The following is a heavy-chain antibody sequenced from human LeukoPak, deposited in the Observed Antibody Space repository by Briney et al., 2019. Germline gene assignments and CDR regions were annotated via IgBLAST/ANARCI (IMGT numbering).Heavy chain of an antibody. CDR1: GFTFSSYW. J-gene: IGHJ6*02. CDR2: INSDGSST. Sequence: GGSLRLSCAASGFTFSSYWMHWVRPAPGKGLVWVSRINSDGSSTSYADSVKGRFTISRDNAKNTLYLQMNSLRAEDTAVYYCARGTLYYYYYGMDVWGQGTTVTVSS. V-gene: IGHV3-74*01. CDR3: ARGTLYYYYYGMDV.